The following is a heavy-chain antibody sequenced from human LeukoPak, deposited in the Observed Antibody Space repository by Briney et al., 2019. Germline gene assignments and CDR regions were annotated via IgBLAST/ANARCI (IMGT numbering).Heavy chain of an antibody. Sequence: ASVKVSCKASGYTFTGYYMHWVRQPPGQGLEWMGWINLKSSGTNYAQKFQGRVPMTRDTSICTAYMELGRLRFDDTAVYYCASVTLSAYDGDYRGQGTLVTVSS. CDR2: INLKSSGT. CDR1: GYTFTGYY. J-gene: IGHJ4*02. V-gene: IGHV1-2*02. D-gene: IGHD5-12*01. CDR3: ASVTLSAYDGDY.